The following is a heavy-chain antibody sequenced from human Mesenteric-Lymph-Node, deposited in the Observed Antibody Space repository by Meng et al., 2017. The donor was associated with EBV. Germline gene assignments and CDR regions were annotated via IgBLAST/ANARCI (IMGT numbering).Heavy chain of an antibody. V-gene: IGHV4-4*02. CDR3: ASRHGSGSYVGFDP. D-gene: IGHD3-10*01. Sequence: QVKREESVPGLVKPSGALSLTFAFSGGSISIGLWLNWVRQPPGKGLEWIGQIYHSGITYYNPSLADRITISVDKSKNILSLNLTSVTAADTAVYFCASRHGSGSYVGFDPWGQGTLVTVSS. CDR2: IYHSGIT. J-gene: IGHJ5*02. CDR1: GGSISIGLW.